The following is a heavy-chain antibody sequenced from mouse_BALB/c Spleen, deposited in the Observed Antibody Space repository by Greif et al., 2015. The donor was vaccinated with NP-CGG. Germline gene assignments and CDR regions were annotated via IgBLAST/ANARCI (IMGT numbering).Heavy chain of an antibody. V-gene: IGHV5-17*02. J-gene: IGHJ2*01. CDR1: GFTFSSFG. Sequence: EVQLVESGGGLVQPGGSRKLSCAASGFTFSSFGMHWVRQAPEKGLEWVAYISSGSSTIYYADTVKGRFTIFRDNPKNTLFLQMTSLRSEDTAMYYCARLFDYWGQGTTLTVSS. CDR3: ARLFDY. CDR2: ISSGSSTI.